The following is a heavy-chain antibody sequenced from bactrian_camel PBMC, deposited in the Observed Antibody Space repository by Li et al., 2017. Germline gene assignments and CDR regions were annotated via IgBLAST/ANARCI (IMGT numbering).Heavy chain of an antibody. J-gene: IGHJ7*01. V-gene: IGHV3S42*01. CDR1: IYTRC. Sequence: VQLVESGGGSVQAGGSLRLSCSTIIYTRCMGWFRQAPGKEREGVAAIDSVGSTTAIDSVGSTTSYAESVKGRFTISQDNAKNSLYLEMNSLKPSDSATYYCALGTYCTGGYPNRQLITYGIDFWGNGTQVTVS. CDR2: IDSVGSTTAIDSVGST. D-gene: IGHD2*01.